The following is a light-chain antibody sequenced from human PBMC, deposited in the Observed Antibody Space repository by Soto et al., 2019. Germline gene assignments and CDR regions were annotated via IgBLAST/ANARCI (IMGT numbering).Light chain of an antibody. V-gene: IGKV1-39*01. CDR2: ASY. CDR1: QSISSH. CDR3: QHSYITPRYT. J-gene: IGKJ2*01. Sequence: DIQITQSPSSLSASVGDRVTITCRASQSISSHLNWYQHKPGRPPRLLIFASYILEGGVPSRFSGSGSDTYFPLTLDSLQPEDVATYYCQHSYITPRYTFGQGTKVEI.